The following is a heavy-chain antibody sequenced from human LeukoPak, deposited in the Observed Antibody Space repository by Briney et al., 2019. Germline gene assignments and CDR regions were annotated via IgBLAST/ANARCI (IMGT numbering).Heavy chain of an antibody. Sequence: GGSMRLSCAASGFTFSSYGMNWVRQAPGKGLEWVSFVSIGGSFIYYADSVKGRFTISRDDAKNSLYLEMNSLTAEDTAEYYCARNKINTVTTGWYFDLWGRGTLVSVSS. CDR3: ARNKINTVTTGWYFDL. V-gene: IGHV3-21*01. CDR1: GFTFSSYG. CDR2: VSIGGSFI. J-gene: IGHJ2*01. D-gene: IGHD4-17*01.